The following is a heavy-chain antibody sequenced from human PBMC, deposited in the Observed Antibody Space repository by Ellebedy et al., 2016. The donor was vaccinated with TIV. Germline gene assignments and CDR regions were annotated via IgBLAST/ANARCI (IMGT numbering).Heavy chain of an antibody. J-gene: IGHJ6*01. V-gene: IGHV3-33*01. CDR3: ARDSDYLAGNYYGIXX. CDR1: GFTXPSYG. Sequence: PGGSLRLSCAASGFTXPSYGXXWVPXXPGKVXEWVAVIWYDGSNKYYADSVKGRFTISRDNSKNTLYLQMNSLRAEDTAVYYCARDSDYLAGNYYGIXXWGQGTTVTVSS. D-gene: IGHD2/OR15-2a*01. CDR2: IWYDGSNK.